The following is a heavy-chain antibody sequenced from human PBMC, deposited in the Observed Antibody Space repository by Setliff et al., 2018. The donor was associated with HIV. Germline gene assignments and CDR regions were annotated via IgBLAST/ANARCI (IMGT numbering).Heavy chain of an antibody. CDR3: ARRGGSYPHDAFDI. V-gene: IGHV4-4*02. J-gene: IGHJ3*02. D-gene: IGHD1-26*01. CDR2: IYHSGNT. CDR1: GGSISRSNW. Sequence: KTSETLSLTCAVSGGSISRSNWWSWVRQPPGKGLEWIGEIYHSGNTNYNPSLKSRVTISVDKSNNQFSLKLSSVTAADTAVYYCARRGGSYPHDAFDIWGQGTMVTV.